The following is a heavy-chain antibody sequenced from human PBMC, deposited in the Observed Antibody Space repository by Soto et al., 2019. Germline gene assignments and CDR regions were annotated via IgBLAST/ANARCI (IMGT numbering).Heavy chain of an antibody. CDR1: GFNFSDYY. V-gene: IGHV3-11*06. J-gene: IGHJ4*02. Sequence: GGSLRLSCAASGFNFSDYYMTWIRQAPGKGLEWISYISTSGRDTEYADSVKGRLLISRDNAKRSLYLQMNSLRVEDTAVYYCARWLEVLTTSDSWGQGTLVTVSS. CDR3: ARWLEVLTTSDS. CDR2: ISTSGRDT. D-gene: IGHD3-22*01.